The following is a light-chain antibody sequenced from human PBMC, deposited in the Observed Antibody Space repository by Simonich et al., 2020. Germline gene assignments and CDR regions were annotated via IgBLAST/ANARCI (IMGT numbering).Light chain of an antibody. J-gene: IGKJ2*01. V-gene: IGKV4-1*01. CDR1: QSVLYSSNNKNY. Sequence: DIVMTQSPDSLAVSLGERATINCKSSQSVLYSSNNKNYLAWYQQKPGQPPKLLIYWASTRESGVPDLFSGSGSETDFTLTISSLQAEDVAVYYCQQYYSTPYTFGQWTKLEIK. CDR3: QQYYSTPYT. CDR2: WAS.